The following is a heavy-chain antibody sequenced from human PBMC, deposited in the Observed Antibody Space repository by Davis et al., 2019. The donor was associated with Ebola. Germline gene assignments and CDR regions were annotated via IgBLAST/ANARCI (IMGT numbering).Heavy chain of an antibody. CDR3: GRGDLAAPRGGGRRY. CDR2: MNPNSGNT. V-gene: IGHV1-8*01. D-gene: IGHD6-13*01. J-gene: IGHJ4*02. Sequence: AASVKVSCKASGYTFTSYDINWVRQATGQGLEWMGWMNPNSGNTGYAQKFQGRVSMTRNTSISTAYMELSSLRSEDTAVYYCGRGDLAAPRGGGRRYWGQGTLVTVSS. CDR1: GYTFTSYD.